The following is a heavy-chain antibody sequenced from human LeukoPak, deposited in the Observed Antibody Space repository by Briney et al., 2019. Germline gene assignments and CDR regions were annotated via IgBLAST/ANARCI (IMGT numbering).Heavy chain of an antibody. J-gene: IGHJ6*03. Sequence: GGSLRLSCAASGFTVSSNYMSWVRQAPGKGLEWVSVIYSGGSTYYADSVKGRFTISRDNSKNTLYLQMNSLRAEDTAVYYCARVITVRYYYYYMDVWGKGTTVTISS. D-gene: IGHD4-17*01. CDR3: ARVITVRYYYYYMDV. CDR2: IYSGGST. CDR1: GFTVSSNY. V-gene: IGHV3-66*01.